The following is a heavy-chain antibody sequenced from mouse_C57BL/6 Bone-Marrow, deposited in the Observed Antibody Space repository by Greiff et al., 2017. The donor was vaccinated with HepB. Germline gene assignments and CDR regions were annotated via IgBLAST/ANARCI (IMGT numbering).Heavy chain of an antibody. CDR1: GFSLTSYG. CDR3: ARTPTMITTYYFDY. CDR2: IWSGGST. J-gene: IGHJ2*01. V-gene: IGHV2-2*01. D-gene: IGHD2-4*01. Sequence: VQVVESGPGLVQPSQSLSITCTVSGFSLTSYGVHWVRQSPGKGLEWLGVIWSGGSTDYNAAFISRLSISKDNSKSQVFFKMNSLQADDTAIYYCARTPTMITTYYFDYWGQGTTLTVSS.